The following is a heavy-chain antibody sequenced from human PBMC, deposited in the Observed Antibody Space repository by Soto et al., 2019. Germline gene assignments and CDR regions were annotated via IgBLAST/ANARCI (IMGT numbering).Heavy chain of an antibody. CDR1: GYTLTSYD. J-gene: IGHJ4*02. D-gene: IGHD3-22*01. CDR3: ARDLDSSGYYIDY. CDR2: MNPNGGKT. Sequence: ASVKVSCKASGYTLTSYDINWVRQATGQGLEWMGWMNPNGGKTSYAQKFQGRVTMTRDTSTSTVYMELSSLRYEDTAVYYCARDLDSSGYYIDYWGQGTLVTVSS. V-gene: IGHV1-8*01.